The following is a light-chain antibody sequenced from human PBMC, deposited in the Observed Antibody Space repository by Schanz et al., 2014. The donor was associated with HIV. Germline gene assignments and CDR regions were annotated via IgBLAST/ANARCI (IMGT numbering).Light chain of an antibody. CDR1: QSVGNW. CDR3: QQYRTYGWA. J-gene: IGKJ1*01. CDR2: ESS. Sequence: QMTQSRFTLSASVGDRVTITCRASQSVGNWLAWYQQKPGKAPKLLIYESSILESGVPPRFSGSGSETEFTLTINDLQPDDFGTYYCQQYRTYGWAFGQGTRVEMK. V-gene: IGKV1-5*03.